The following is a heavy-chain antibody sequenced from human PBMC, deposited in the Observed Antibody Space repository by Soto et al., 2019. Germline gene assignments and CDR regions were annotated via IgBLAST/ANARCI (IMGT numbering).Heavy chain of an antibody. CDR3: ASDGYSAGLDI. CDR2: IKQDGSEK. V-gene: IGHV3-7*01. D-gene: IGHD5-18*01. CDR1: GFTFSSYY. J-gene: IGHJ3*02. Sequence: EVQLVESGGGLVQPGGSLKLSCAASGFTFSSYYMSWVRQPPGKGLEWVANIKQDGSEKYYVDSVKGRFTISRDNAKNSVYLQMNSLRLEDTAVYYCASDGYSAGLDIWGQGTMVTVSS.